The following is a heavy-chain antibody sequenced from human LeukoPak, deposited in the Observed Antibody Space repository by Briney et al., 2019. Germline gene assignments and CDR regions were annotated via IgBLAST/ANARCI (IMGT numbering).Heavy chain of an antibody. V-gene: IGHV3-30-3*01. CDR1: GFTFSSYA. J-gene: IGHJ4*02. D-gene: IGHD3-22*01. CDR2: ISYDGSNK. CDR3: ARDPTTYDSSGYYPGY. Sequence: GGSLRLSCAASGFTFSSYAMHWVRQAPGRGLEWVAVISYDGSNKYYADSVKGRFTISRDNSKNTLYLQMNSLRAEDTAAYYCARDPTTYDSSGYYPGYWGQGTLVTVSS.